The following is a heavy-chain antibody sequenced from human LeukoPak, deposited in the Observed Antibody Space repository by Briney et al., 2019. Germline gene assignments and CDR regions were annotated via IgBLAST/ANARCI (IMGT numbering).Heavy chain of an antibody. CDR2: ISGST. CDR1: GFTFSSYA. J-gene: IGHJ4*02. CDR3: AKASSGWYSYFDY. D-gene: IGHD6-19*01. Sequence: GGSLRLSCAASGFTFSSYAMSWVRQAPGKGLEWVSAISGSTYYADSVKGRFTISRDNSKNTLYLQMNSLRAEGTAVYYCAKASSGWYSYFDYWGQGTLVTVSS. V-gene: IGHV3-23*01.